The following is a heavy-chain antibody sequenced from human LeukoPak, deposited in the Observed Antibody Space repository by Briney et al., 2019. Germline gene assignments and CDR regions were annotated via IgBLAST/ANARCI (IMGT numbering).Heavy chain of an antibody. D-gene: IGHD6-13*01. CDR3: ARGLPIAAAGTYWFDP. V-gene: IGHV1-3*04. J-gene: IGHJ5*02. CDR1: GYTCTTHA. Sequence: GASVKVSCKASGYTCTTHAIHWVRQAPGQRLEWMGWINTGNGNTKYSQKFQGRVTITRDTSASTAYMELSSLRSEDTAVYYCARGLPIAAAGTYWFDPWGQGTLVTVSS. CDR2: INTGNGNT.